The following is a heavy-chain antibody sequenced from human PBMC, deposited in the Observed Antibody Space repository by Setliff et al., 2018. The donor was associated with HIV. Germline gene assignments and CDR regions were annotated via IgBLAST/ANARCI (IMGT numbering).Heavy chain of an antibody. Sequence: GGSLRLSCAASGVIFNNLWMHWVRQAPGKGLVWVSHISNDGTRTNYADSVKGRFSISRDNAKNTLYLQMDSLRAEDTAVYYCARDRGGWFGETNAFDIWGQGTMVTVSS. CDR1: GVIFNNLW. CDR2: ISNDGTRT. V-gene: IGHV3-74*01. CDR3: ARDRGGWFGETNAFDI. D-gene: IGHD3-10*01. J-gene: IGHJ3*02.